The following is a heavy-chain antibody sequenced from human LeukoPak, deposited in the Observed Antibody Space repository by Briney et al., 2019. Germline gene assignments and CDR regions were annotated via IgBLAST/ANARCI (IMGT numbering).Heavy chain of an antibody. D-gene: IGHD5-12*01. J-gene: IGHJ3*02. CDR2: INSDGSST. CDR1: GFTFSSYW. CDR3: ARGTRRGYSGYWDADALDI. V-gene: IGHV3-74*01. Sequence: GGSLRLSCAASGFTFSSYWMHWVRQAPGKGLVWVSRINSDGSSTSYADSVKGRFTISRDNAKNTLYLQMNSLRAEDTAVYYCARGTRRGYSGYWDADALDIWGQGTMVTVSS.